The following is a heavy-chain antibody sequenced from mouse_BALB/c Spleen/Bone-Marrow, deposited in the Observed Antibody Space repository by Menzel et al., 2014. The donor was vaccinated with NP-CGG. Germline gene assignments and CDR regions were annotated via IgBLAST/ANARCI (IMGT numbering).Heavy chain of an antibody. Sequence: VQLQQPGPELVKPGASVKVSCKASGYAFISYKMYWVKQSHGKSLEWIGYIDPYIGGTSYNQKFEGKATLTVDKSSSTAYMHLNSLTSEDSAVYYCARETVQATSYAMDYWGQGTSVTVSS. CDR2: IDPYIGGT. V-gene: IGHV1S135*01. D-gene: IGHD3-2*02. J-gene: IGHJ4*01. CDR3: ARETVQATSYAMDY. CDR1: GYAFISYK.